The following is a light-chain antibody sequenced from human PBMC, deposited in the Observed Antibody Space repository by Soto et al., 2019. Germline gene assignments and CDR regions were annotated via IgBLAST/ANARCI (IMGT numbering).Light chain of an antibody. V-gene: IGKV1-5*01. J-gene: IGKJ1*01. CDR1: QSISSW. CDR2: AAS. Sequence: DIQMTQSPSTLSASVGDRVTITCRASQSISSWLAWYQQKPGKAPKLLIYAASSLHPGVPSRFSGSGSGTDFTLTISRLEPGDFAVYYCQHYGRSPTWTFGQGTKVDIK. CDR3: QHYGRSPTWT.